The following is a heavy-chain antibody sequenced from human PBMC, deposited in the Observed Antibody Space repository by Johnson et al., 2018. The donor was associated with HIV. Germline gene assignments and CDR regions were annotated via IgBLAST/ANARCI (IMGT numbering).Heavy chain of an antibody. D-gene: IGHD7-27*01. V-gene: IGHV3-30*04. CDR1: GFTFSSYA. Sequence: QVQLVESGGGVVQPGRSLRLSCAASGFTFSSYAMHWVRQAPGNGLEWVAVISYAGSNQYYADSVKGRFTISKDNSKNTLYLQMNSLRAEDTAVYYCARETGDDAFDIWVQGTMVTVSS. CDR2: ISYAGSNQ. J-gene: IGHJ3*02. CDR3: ARETGDDAFDI.